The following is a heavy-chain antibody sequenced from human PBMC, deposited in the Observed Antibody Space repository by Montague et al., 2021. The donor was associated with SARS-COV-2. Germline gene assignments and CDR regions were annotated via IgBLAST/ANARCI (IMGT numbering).Heavy chain of an antibody. CDR3: ARGPFWSAAPDY. J-gene: IGHJ4*02. Sequence: SETLSLTCTLSGGSISTYYWNWIRQPPWKGLEWIGYIYYGGNTYYNPSLKSRATISVETSKTQFSLSLTSVTAADTAVYYCARGPFWSAAPDYWGQGILVTVSS. CDR1: GGSISTYY. D-gene: IGHD3-3*01. CDR2: IYYGGNT. V-gene: IGHV4-59*01.